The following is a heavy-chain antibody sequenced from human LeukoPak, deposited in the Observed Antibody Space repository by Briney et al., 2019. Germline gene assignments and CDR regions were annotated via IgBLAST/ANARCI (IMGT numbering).Heavy chain of an antibody. CDR3: ARDSSSWFAY. CDR1: GYTFTGYY. J-gene: IGHJ4*02. D-gene: IGHD6-13*01. CDR2: ISAYNGNT. V-gene: IGHV1-18*04. Sequence: GASVKVSCKASGYTFTGYYMHWVRQAPGQGLEWMGWISAYNGNTNYAQKLQGRVTMTIDTSTSTAYMELRSMRSDDTAVYYCARDSSSWFAYWGQGTLVTVSS.